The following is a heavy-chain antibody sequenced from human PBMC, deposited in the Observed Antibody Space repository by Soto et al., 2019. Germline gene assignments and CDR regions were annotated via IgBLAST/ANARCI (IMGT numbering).Heavy chain of an antibody. Sequence: QVQLVQSGAEVKKPGASVKVSCKASGYTFTSYYMHWVRQAPGQGLEWMGIINPSGGSTSYAQKFPGRVTITRDTSTSTVHMELSRPRSEYKAVYYSAKGPMVRGPISGDYYGTDVWGQSTTETVSS. D-gene: IGHD3-10*01. CDR2: INPSGGST. CDR3: AKGPMVRGPISGDYYGTDV. J-gene: IGHJ6*02. CDR1: GYTFTSYY. V-gene: IGHV1-46*01.